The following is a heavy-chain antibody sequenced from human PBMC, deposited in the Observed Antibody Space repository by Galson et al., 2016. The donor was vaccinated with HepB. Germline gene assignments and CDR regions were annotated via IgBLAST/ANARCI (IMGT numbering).Heavy chain of an antibody. J-gene: IGHJ4*02. Sequence: SLRLSCAASGFTFSSYIMSWVRQAPGKRLEWVAAISGSGYDTYYTDPAKGQFTISKDKSKDTVYLHMNNLRAEDTAIYYCAKLMGDWGDRSTGFVDYWGQGTLVTVSS. V-gene: IGHV3-23*01. CDR3: AKLMGDWGDRSTGFVDY. D-gene: IGHD7-27*01. CDR2: ISGSGYDT. CDR1: GFTFSSYI.